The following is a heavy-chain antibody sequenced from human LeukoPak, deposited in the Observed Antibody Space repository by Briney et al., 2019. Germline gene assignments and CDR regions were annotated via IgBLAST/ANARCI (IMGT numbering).Heavy chain of an antibody. V-gene: IGHV4-39*07. Sequence: SETLSLTCTVSGGSISSSIYYWGWVRQPPGKGLEWIGNFYYSGSTYYNPSLTSRVTISVDTSKTQFSLKLSSVIAADTAVYYCARTRCGGDCQYYYYGVDAWGQGTTVTVSS. D-gene: IGHD2-21*02. J-gene: IGHJ6*02. CDR1: GGSISSSIYY. CDR2: FYYSGST. CDR3: ARTRCGGDCQYYYYGVDA.